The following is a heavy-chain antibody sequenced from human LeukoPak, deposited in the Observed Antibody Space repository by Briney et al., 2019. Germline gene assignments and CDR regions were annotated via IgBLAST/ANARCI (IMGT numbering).Heavy chain of an antibody. CDR2: IYYSGST. D-gene: IGHD3-10*01. CDR3: ARSGFLLWFGELLSPRYGMDV. CDR1: GGSISSSSYY. J-gene: IGHJ6*02. Sequence: SETLSLTCTVSGGSISSSSYYWGWIRQPPGKGLEWIGSIYYSGSTYYNPSLKSRVTISVDTSKNQFSLKLSSVTAADTAVYYCARSGFLLWFGELLSPRYGMDVWGQGTTVTVSS. V-gene: IGHV4-39*07.